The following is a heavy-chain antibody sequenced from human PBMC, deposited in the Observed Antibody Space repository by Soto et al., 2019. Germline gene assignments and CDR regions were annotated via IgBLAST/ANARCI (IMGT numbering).Heavy chain of an antibody. Sequence: QVQLQESGPGLVKPSQTLSLTCTVSGASISSGGYYWGWIRQHPGKGLEWIGYIYYSGSTYYNPSLNSRIAISVVTSKNQFSLKPSSVTAAAAAVYYCAREPSPWGQGTLVTVSS. J-gene: IGHJ5*02. V-gene: IGHV4-31*03. CDR1: GASISSGGYY. CDR3: AREPSP. CDR2: IYYSGST.